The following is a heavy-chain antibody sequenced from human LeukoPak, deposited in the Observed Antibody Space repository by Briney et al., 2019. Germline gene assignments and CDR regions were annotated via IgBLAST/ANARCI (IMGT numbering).Heavy chain of an antibody. CDR1: GGSISSYY. Sequence: PSETLSLTCTVSGGSISSYYWSWVRQPPGKGLEWIGFVYYTGSTNYSPSLKSRVTISVDTSKNQFSLKLSSVTAADTAVYYCARDSDIGGPWAFDIWGQGTMVTVSS. CDR2: VYYTGST. CDR3: ARDSDIGGPWAFDI. J-gene: IGHJ3*02. D-gene: IGHD2-15*01. V-gene: IGHV4-59*01.